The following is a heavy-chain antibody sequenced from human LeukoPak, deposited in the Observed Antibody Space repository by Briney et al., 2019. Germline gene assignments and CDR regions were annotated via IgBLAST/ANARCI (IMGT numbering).Heavy chain of an antibody. CDR2: ISSDGSTT. Sequence: GGSLRLSCAASGFTFSDYRMHWVRQAPGKGLVWVSGISSDGSTTSYADSVKGRFTISRDYSKNTLYLQMNSLRAEDTAVYYCAKRFSSSTVALDYWGQGTLVTVSS. V-gene: IGHV3-74*01. J-gene: IGHJ4*02. CDR1: GFTFSDYR. D-gene: IGHD6-13*01. CDR3: AKRFSSSTVALDY.